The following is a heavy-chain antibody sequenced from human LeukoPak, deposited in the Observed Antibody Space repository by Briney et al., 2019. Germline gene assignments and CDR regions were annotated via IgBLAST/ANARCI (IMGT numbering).Heavy chain of an antibody. V-gene: IGHV1-69*06. D-gene: IGHD5-18*01. J-gene: IGHJ4*02. CDR1: GGTFSSYA. Sequence: SVKVSCKASGGTFSSYAIGWVRQAPGQGLEWMGGIIPIFGTANHAQKFQGRVTITADKSTSTAYMELSSLRSEDTAVYYCATHSGYSYGFLDYWGQGTLVTVSS. CDR2: IIPIFGTA. CDR3: ATHSGYSYGFLDY.